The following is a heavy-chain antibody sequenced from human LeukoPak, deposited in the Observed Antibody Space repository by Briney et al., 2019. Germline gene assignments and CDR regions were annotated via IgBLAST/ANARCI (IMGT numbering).Heavy chain of an antibody. CDR3: ARVLGGYSVHPEFDP. CDR2: IYYSGST. Sequence: PSETLSLTCTVSGGSISSSSYYWSWIRQPPGKGLEWIGYIYYSGSTNYNPSLKSRVTISVDTSKNQFSLKLSSVTAADTAVYYCARVLGGYSVHPEFDPWGQGTLVTVSS. V-gene: IGHV4-61*01. D-gene: IGHD2-2*03. J-gene: IGHJ5*02. CDR1: GGSISSSSYY.